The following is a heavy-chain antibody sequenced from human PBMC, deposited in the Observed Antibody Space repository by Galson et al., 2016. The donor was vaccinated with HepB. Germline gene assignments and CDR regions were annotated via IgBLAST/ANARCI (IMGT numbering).Heavy chain of an antibody. V-gene: IGHV1-8*01. CDR3: AGAVYGGSFDF. J-gene: IGHJ3*01. D-gene: IGHD4-23*01. CDR1: GYAFSSFD. Sequence: SVKVSCKASGYAFSSFDINWVRRATGQGLEWVGRMNPNSVKTVYAQKFQGRVTMTRDTSITTAYLDLSSLRSDDTAVYYCAGAVYGGSFDFWGQGTVVTVSS. CDR2: MNPNSVKT.